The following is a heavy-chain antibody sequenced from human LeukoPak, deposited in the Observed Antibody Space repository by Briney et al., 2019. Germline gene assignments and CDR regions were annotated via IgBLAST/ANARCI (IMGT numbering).Heavy chain of an antibody. D-gene: IGHD3-9*01. CDR2: INHSGST. CDR3: ARDPLRYFDWLLHGAFDI. J-gene: IGHJ3*02. Sequence: PSETLSLTCAVYGGSFSGYYWSWIRQPPGKGLEWIGEINHSGSTNYNPSLKSRVTISVDTSKNQFSLKLSSVTAADTAVYYCARDPLRYFDWLLHGAFDIWGQGTMVTVSS. V-gene: IGHV4-34*01. CDR1: GGSFSGYY.